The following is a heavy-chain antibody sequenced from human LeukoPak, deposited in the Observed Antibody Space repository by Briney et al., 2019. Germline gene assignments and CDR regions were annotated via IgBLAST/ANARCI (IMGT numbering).Heavy chain of an antibody. J-gene: IGHJ4*02. CDR2: IYTSGST. Sequence: SETLSLTCTVSGGSISSYYWSWIRQPAGKGLEWIGRIYTSGSTNYNPSLKSRVTMSVDTSKNQFSLKLSSVTAADTAVYYCARDSLSSCRSTSCSSSFDCWGQGTLVTVSS. CDR3: ARDSLSSCRSTSCSSSFDC. V-gene: IGHV4-4*07. CDR1: GGSISSYY. D-gene: IGHD2-2*01.